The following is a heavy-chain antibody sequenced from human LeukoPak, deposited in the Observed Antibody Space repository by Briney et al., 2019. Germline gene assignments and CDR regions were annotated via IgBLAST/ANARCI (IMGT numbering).Heavy chain of an antibody. CDR3: ARGSIAARPLGY. Sequence: ASVTVSFTASGYTFTIYDINWVRQATGQGLEWMGWMNPNSGNTGYAQKFQGRVTMTRNTSISTAYMELSSLRSEDTAVYYCARGSIAARPLGYWGQGTLVTVSS. CDR1: GYTFTIYD. D-gene: IGHD6-6*01. V-gene: IGHV1-8*01. CDR2: MNPNSGNT. J-gene: IGHJ4*02.